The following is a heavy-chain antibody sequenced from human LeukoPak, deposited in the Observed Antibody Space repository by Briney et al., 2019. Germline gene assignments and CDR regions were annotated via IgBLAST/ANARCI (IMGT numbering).Heavy chain of an antibody. D-gene: IGHD5-24*01. CDR2: INPSGGST. CDR1: GYTFTRYY. V-gene: IGHV1-46*01. CDR3: ARRREMATIMGAFDY. Sequence: ASVKVSCKASGYTFTRYYMHWGRQAPGRWLEWMGIINPSGGSTSYAQKFQGRVTMTRDTSTSTVYMELSSLRSEDTAVYYCARRREMATIMGAFDYWGQGTLVTVSS. J-gene: IGHJ4*02.